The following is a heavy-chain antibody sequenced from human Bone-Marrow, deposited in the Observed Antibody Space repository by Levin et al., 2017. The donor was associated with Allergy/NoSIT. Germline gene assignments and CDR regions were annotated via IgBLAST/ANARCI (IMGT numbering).Heavy chain of an antibody. CDR2: ISYDGSNK. J-gene: IGHJ4*02. CDR1: GFTFSSYG. V-gene: IGHV3-30*03. CDR3: ARGRVRGWLEYFDS. D-gene: IGHD6-19*01. Sequence: QAGGSLRLSCAASGFTFSSYGMHWVRQAPGKGLEWVAVISYDGSNKYYADSVKGRFTISRDNSKNTLYLQMNSLRAEDTAVYYCARGRVRGWLEYFDSWGQGTLVTVSS.